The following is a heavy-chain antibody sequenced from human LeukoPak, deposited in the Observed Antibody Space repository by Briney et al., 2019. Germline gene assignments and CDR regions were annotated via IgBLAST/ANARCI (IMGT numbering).Heavy chain of an antibody. D-gene: IGHD4/OR15-4a*01. CDR3: ARPTRGLTTDY. Sequence: GSLRLSCAASGFIFSNYWMSWVRQAPGKGLEWVANIKQDGSEKSYVDSVKGRFTISRDNAKNSLFLQMNSLRAEDTAIYYCARPTRGLTTDYWGQGTLVTVSS. CDR1: GFIFSNYW. CDR2: IKQDGSEK. V-gene: IGHV3-7*03. J-gene: IGHJ4*02.